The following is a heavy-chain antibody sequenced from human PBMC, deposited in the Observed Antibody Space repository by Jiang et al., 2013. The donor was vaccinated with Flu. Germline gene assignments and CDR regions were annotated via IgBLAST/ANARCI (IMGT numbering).Heavy chain of an antibody. Sequence: CKGSGYSFTSYWIGWVRQMPGKGLEWMGIIYPGDSDTRYSPSFQGQVTISADKSISTAYLQWSSLKASDTAMYYCARLGGSSWSIDRGAFDIWGQGTMVTVSS. CDR3: ARLGGSSWSIDRGAFDI. CDR2: IYPGDSDT. D-gene: IGHD6-13*01. J-gene: IGHJ3*02. CDR1: GYSFTSYW. V-gene: IGHV5-51*01.